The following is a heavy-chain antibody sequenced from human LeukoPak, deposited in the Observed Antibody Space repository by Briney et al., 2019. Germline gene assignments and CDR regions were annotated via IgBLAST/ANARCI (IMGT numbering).Heavy chain of an antibody. V-gene: IGHV4-4*02. CDR3: ATPKVLNHFCYDY. CDR2: IYHSGST. Sequence: SGTLSPTCAVSGGSMSSTKWWSWVRQPPGKGLEWIGEIYHSGSTNYNPSLKSRITISVDKSKNQVSLNLSSVTAADPAVYYCATPKVLNHFCYDYWAQGTLVTVSS. D-gene: IGHD1-14*01. J-gene: IGHJ4*02. CDR1: GGSMSSTKW.